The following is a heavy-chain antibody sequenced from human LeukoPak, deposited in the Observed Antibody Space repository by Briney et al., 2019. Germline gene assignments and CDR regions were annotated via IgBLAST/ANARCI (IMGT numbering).Heavy chain of an antibody. CDR3: ARDSSYYDFWSGYHDY. V-gene: IGHV3-74*01. CDR2: INTDGSST. D-gene: IGHD3-3*01. CDR1: GFTFSSYW. Sequence: PEGSLRLSCAASGFTFSSYWMHWVRQAPGKGLVWVSRINTDGSSTSYADSVKGRFTISRDNAKNTLYLQMNSLRAEDTAVYYCARDSSYYDFWSGYHDYWGQGTLVTVSS. J-gene: IGHJ4*02.